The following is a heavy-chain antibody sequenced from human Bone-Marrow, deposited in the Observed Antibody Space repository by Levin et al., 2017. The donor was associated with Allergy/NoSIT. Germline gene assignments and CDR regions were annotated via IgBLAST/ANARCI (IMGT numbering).Heavy chain of an antibody. Sequence: GGSLRLSCAASGFTFSSYSMNWVRQAPGKGLEWVSSISSSSSYIYYADSVKGRFTISRDNAKNSLYLQMNSLRAEDTAVYYCARGARAVAGYDLYYFDYWGQGTLVTVSS. D-gene: IGHD6-19*01. CDR3: ARGARAVAGYDLYYFDY. CDR2: ISSSSSYI. J-gene: IGHJ4*02. V-gene: IGHV3-21*01. CDR1: GFTFSSYS.